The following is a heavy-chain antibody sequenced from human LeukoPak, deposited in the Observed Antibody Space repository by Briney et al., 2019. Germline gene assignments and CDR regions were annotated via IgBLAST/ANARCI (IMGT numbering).Heavy chain of an antibody. Sequence: PGGSLRLSCAASGFTVSSNYMSWVRQAPGKGLEWVSAISGSGGSTYYADSVKGRFTISRDNSKNTLYLQMNSLRAEDTAVYYCAKDRDIVVVPAAPHYWGQGTLVTVSS. D-gene: IGHD2-2*01. CDR3: AKDRDIVVVPAAPHY. CDR1: GFTVSSNY. CDR2: ISGSGGST. V-gene: IGHV3-23*01. J-gene: IGHJ4*02.